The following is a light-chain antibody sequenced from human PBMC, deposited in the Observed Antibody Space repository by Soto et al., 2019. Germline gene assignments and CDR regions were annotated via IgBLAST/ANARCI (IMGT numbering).Light chain of an antibody. J-gene: IGLJ3*02. V-gene: IGLV2-23*01. CDR3: CSDAGGSPWV. Sequence: QSALTQPASVSGSPGQSITISCTGTSSDVGSYNLVSWYQQHPGKAPKLMIYEGSKRPSGVSNRFSGSKSGNTASLSIAGQQAEDEAHYYCCSDAGGSPWVFGGGTKLTVL. CDR1: SSDVGSYNL. CDR2: EGS.